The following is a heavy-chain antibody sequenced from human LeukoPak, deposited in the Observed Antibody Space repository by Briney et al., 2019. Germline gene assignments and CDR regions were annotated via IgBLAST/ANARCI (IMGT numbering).Heavy chain of an antibody. CDR2: IYYSGST. CDR3: ARLGYYYDSSGPPRYWFDP. D-gene: IGHD3-22*01. J-gene: IGHJ5*02. V-gene: IGHV4-59*08. Sequence: TSETLSLTCTVSGGSISSYYWSWIRQPPGKGLEWIGYIYYSGSTSYNPSLKSRVTISVDTSKNQFSLKLSSVTAADTAVYYCARLGYYYDSSGPPRYWFDPWGQGTLVTVSS. CDR1: GGSISSYY.